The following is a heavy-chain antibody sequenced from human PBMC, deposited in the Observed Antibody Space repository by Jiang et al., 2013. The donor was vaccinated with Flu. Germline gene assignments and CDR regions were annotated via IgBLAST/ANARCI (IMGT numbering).Heavy chain of an antibody. V-gene: IGHV4-4*09. CDR2: IYSTGST. CDR3: ARSDSYCGGDCYVFDAFDI. CDR1: GGSISAYY. J-gene: IGHJ3*02. Sequence: ETLSLTCTVSGGSISAYYWSWAPGGPPRERGLEWMGYIYSTGSTNNNPSLNSRVTISLDTSKNQFSLRLSSVTAADTAVYYCARSDSYCGGDCYVFDAFDIWGQGTVVTVSS. D-gene: IGHD2-21*01.